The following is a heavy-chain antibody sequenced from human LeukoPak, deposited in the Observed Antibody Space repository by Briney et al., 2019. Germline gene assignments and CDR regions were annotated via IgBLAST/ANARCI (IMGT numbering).Heavy chain of an antibody. CDR3: ARLPLWRDAFDM. Sequence: GASVKVSCKASGYTFTGYYMHWVRPAPGQGLEGMGWINSKSGVTNYAQKIQGRVTMATATSISTAYMELSRLRSDDTAVYYCARLPLWRDAFDMWGQGTMVTVSS. CDR1: GYTFTGYY. D-gene: IGHD2-21*01. J-gene: IGHJ3*02. CDR2: INSKSGVT. V-gene: IGHV1-2*02.